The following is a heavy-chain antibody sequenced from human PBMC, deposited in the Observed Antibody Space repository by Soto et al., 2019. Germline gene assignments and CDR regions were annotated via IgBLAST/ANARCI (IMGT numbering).Heavy chain of an antibody. CDR2: ISAYNGNT. V-gene: IGHV1-18*04. CDR3: ALDNYDSSGYYYYGMDV. D-gene: IGHD3-22*01. J-gene: IGHJ6*02. Sequence: GASVKVSCKASGYTFTSYGISWVLQAPGQGLEWMGWISAYNGNTNYAQKLQGRVTMTTDTSTSTAYMELRSLRSNDTAVYYCALDNYDSSGYYYYGMDVWGQGTTVTVSS. CDR1: GYTFTSYG.